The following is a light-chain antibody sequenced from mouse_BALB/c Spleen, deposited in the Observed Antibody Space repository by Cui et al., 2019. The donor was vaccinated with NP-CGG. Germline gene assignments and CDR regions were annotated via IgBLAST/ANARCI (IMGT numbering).Light chain of an antibody. J-gene: IGLJ1*01. CDR2: GTN. Sequence: QAVLTQESAPITSPGETVTLTCRSNTGAVTTSNYANWVQEKPDHLFTGLIGGTNNRAPGAPARFSGSLIGDKAALTITGAQTEDEAIYFCALWYSNHWVFGGGTKLTVL. CDR1: TGAVTTSNY. CDR3: ALWYSNHWV. V-gene: IGLV1*01.